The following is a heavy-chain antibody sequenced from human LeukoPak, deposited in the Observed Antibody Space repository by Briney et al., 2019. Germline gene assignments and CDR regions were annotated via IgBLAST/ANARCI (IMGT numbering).Heavy chain of an antibody. J-gene: IGHJ6*03. CDR3: ARAMYYYDSSGYALMNYYYYMDV. D-gene: IGHD3-22*01. CDR1: GFTFSSYS. CDR2: ISSSSSTI. Sequence: GGSLRLSCAASGFTFSSYSMNWVRQAPGKGLEWVSYISSSSSTIYYADSVKGRFTISRDNAKNSLYLQMNSLRAEDAAVYYCARAMYYYDSSGYALMNYYYYMDVWGKGTTVTVSS. V-gene: IGHV3-48*04.